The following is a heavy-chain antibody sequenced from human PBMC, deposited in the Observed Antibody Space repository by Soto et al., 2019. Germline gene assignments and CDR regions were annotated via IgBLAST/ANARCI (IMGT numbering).Heavy chain of an antibody. CDR3: ARPQGDLDAFDI. J-gene: IGHJ3*02. D-gene: IGHD2-21*02. Sequence: XSVKVSCKASGYTFTGYYMHWVRQAPGQGLEWMGIINPSGGSTSYAQKFQGRVTMTRDTSTSTVYMELSSLRSEDTAVYYCARPQGDLDAFDIWGQGTMVTVSS. V-gene: IGHV1-46*01. CDR1: GYTFTGYY. CDR2: INPSGGST.